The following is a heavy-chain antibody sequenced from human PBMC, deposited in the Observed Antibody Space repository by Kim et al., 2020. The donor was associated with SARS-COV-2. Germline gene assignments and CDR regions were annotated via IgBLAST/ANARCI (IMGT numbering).Heavy chain of an antibody. CDR2: INAGNGNT. V-gene: IGHV1-3*01. CDR3: ARGIGSGGSLIDY. J-gene: IGHJ4*02. Sequence: ASVKVSCKASGYTFSNYAIHWVRQAPGQRLEWMGWINAGNGNTRYSQKFQGRVTITRDTSASTDYMELSSLRSEDTAVYYCARGIGSGGSLIDYWGRGT. D-gene: IGHD3-10*01. CDR1: GYTFSNYA.